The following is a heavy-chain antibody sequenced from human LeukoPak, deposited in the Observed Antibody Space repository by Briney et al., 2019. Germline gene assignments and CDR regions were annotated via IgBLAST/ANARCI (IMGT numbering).Heavy chain of an antibody. CDR2: INHSGST. CDR1: GGSFSGYY. CDR3: ARAGGYSSSWYIRY. V-gene: IGHV4-34*01. D-gene: IGHD6-13*01. Sequence: SETLSLTCAVYGGSFSGYYWSRIRQPPGKGLEWIGEINHSGSTNYNPSLRSRVTISVDTSKNQFSLKLSSVTAADTAVYYCARAGGYSSSWYIRYWGQGTLVTVSS. J-gene: IGHJ4*02.